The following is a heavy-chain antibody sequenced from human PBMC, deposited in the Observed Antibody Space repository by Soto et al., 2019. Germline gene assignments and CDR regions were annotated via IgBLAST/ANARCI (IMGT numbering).Heavy chain of an antibody. V-gene: IGHV1-69*01. D-gene: IGHD5-18*01. J-gene: IGHJ6*02. Sequence: QVQLVQSGAEVKKPGSSVKVSCMASGGTFSSYAISWVRQAPGQGLEWMGGIIPIFGTANYAQKFQGRVTITADESTSTAYMELSSLRSEDTAVYYCARDRPPMGIRGMDVWGQGTTVTVSS. CDR2: IIPIFGTA. CDR1: GGTFSSYA. CDR3: ARDRPPMGIRGMDV.